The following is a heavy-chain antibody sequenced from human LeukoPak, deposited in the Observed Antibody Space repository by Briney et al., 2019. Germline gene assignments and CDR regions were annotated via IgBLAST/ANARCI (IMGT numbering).Heavy chain of an antibody. Sequence: SETLSLTCAVYGGSFSGYYWSWIRQPPGKGLEWIGEINHSGRTNHNPSLKSRVTISVDTSKNQFSLKLSSVTAADTAVYYCARHGYYYDSSSYPDAFDIWGQGTMVTVSS. CDR2: INHSGRT. CDR3: ARHGYYYDSSSYPDAFDI. J-gene: IGHJ3*02. V-gene: IGHV4-34*01. D-gene: IGHD3-22*01. CDR1: GGSFSGYY.